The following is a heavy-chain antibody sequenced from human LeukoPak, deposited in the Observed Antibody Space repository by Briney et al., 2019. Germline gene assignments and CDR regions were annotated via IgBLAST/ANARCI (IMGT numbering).Heavy chain of an antibody. CDR1: GLTLSSYG. V-gene: IGHV3-23*01. Sequence: GGSLRLSCAASGLTLSSYGMSWVRQPAGKGLEWVSAISGSGGSTYYADSVKGRFTISRDNAKNSLYLQMNSLRAEDMALYYCAKARYYYDSSGPLGNWGQGTLVTVSS. D-gene: IGHD3-22*01. J-gene: IGHJ4*02. CDR2: ISGSGGST. CDR3: AKARYYYDSSGPLGN.